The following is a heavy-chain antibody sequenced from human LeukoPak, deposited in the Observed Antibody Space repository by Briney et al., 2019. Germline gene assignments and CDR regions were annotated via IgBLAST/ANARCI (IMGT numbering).Heavy chain of an antibody. Sequence: PGGSLRLSCAASGFTFDDYAMHWVRQAPGKGLEWVSGISWNSGSIGYADSVKGRFTISRDNAKNPLYLQMNSLRAEDTALYYCAKDDRYYYDSSGYYSGMDVWGQGTTVTVSS. V-gene: IGHV3-9*01. D-gene: IGHD3-22*01. CDR3: AKDDRYYYDSSGYYSGMDV. CDR2: ISWNSGSI. CDR1: GFTFDDYA. J-gene: IGHJ6*02.